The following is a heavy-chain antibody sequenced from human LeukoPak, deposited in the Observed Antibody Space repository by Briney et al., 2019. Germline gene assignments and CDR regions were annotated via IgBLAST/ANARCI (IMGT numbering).Heavy chain of an antibody. J-gene: IGHJ6*04. Sequence: PSGTLSLTCAVSGGSISSGNWWSWVRQPPGKGLEWIGEIYHSGSTNYNPSLKSRVTISVDKSKNQFSLKLSSVTAADTAVYYCARDPTRIGYCSGGSCYGMDVWGKGTTVTVSS. V-gene: IGHV4-4*02. D-gene: IGHD2-15*01. CDR2: IYHSGST. CDR3: ARDPTRIGYCSGGSCYGMDV. CDR1: GGSISSGNW.